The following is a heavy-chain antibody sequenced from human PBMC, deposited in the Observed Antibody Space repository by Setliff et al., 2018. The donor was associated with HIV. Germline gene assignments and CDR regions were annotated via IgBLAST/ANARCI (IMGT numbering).Heavy chain of an antibody. CDR2: IYTSGST. CDR1: GGSISSYY. V-gene: IGHV4-4*07. D-gene: IGHD5-18*01. J-gene: IGHJ4*02. Sequence: SETLSLTCTVSGGSISSYYWTWIRQPAGKGLEWIGRIYTSGSTIYNPSLKSRVTISLDTSKNQFSLKLSSVTAADTAVYYCTREYSFGCFRYWGQGTMVTVSS. CDR3: TREYSFGCFRY.